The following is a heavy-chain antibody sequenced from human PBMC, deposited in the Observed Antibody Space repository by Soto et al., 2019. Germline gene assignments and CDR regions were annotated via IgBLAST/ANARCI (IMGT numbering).Heavy chain of an antibody. V-gene: IGHV4-39*01. J-gene: IGHJ1*01. D-gene: IGHD6-13*01. CDR3: ARPSEQQLVFQH. CDR1: GGSISSSSYY. Sequence: ETLSLTCTVSGGSISSSSYYWGWIRQPPGKGLEWIGSIYYSGSTYYNPSLKSRVTISVDTSKNQFSLKLSSVTAADTAVYYCARPSEQQLVFQHWGQGTLVTVSS. CDR2: IYYSGST.